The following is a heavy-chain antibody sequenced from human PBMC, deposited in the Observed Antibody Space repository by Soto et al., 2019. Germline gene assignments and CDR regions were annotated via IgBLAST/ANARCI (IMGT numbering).Heavy chain of an antibody. V-gene: IGHV4-39*07. D-gene: IGHD2-15*01. Sequence: SETLSLTCTVSGGSIRSSSYHWGWIRQPPGKGLECIGNTFYSGSTYYNPSLKSRVTISVDTSKNQFSLKLSSVSAADTAVYYCARRRTCSGGSCYFRRTFDIWGQGTLVT. J-gene: IGHJ3*02. CDR2: TFYSGST. CDR3: ARRRTCSGGSCYFRRTFDI. CDR1: GGSIRSSSYH.